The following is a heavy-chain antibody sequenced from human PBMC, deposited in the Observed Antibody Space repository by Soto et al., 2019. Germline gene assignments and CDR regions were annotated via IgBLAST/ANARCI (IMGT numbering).Heavy chain of an antibody. CDR2: ISSSSSTI. CDR3: ARDFGDYGDPKDPLDY. J-gene: IGHJ4*02. V-gene: IGHV3-48*02. D-gene: IGHD4-17*01. CDR1: GFTFSSYS. Sequence: EVQLVESGGGLVQPGGSLRLSCAASGFTFSSYSMNWVRQAPGKGLEWVSYISSSSSTIYYADSVKGRFTISRDNAKHSLYLQMNSLRDEDTAVYYCARDFGDYGDPKDPLDYWGQGTLVTVSS.